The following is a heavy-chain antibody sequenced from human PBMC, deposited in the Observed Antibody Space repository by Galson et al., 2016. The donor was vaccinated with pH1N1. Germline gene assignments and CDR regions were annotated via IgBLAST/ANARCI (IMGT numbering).Heavy chain of an antibody. CDR2: ICWNDEK. CDR3: AHRRSPYVDFCGGPNWFDS. J-gene: IGHJ5*01. Sequence: PALVTPTQTLTLTCTVSGFSLDTSGVGVGWIRQPPGKALGWLGDICWNDEKRYSPSLRNSLTITKDASKNQVVLTMTNVDPVDTATYFCAHRRSPYVDFCGGPNWFDSWGQGTLVIVSS. D-gene: IGHD3-3*01. V-gene: IGHV2-5*01. CDR1: GFSLDTSGVG.